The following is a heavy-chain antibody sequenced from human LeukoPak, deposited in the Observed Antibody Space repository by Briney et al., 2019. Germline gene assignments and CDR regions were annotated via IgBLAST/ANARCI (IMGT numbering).Heavy chain of an antibody. CDR2: ISSSSNYI. D-gene: IGHD1-26*01. CDR1: GFTFSSYN. V-gene: IGHV3-21*01. Sequence: GSLRLSCAASGFTFSSYNMNWVRQAPGKGLEWVASISSSSNYIYYVDSVKGRFTISRDNAKNSLYLQMNSLRAEDTAVYYCARGGSYFDYWGQGTLVTVSS. CDR3: ARGGSYFDY. J-gene: IGHJ4*02.